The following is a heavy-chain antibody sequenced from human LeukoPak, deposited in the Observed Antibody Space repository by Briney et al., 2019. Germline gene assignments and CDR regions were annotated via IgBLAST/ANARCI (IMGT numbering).Heavy chain of an antibody. CDR2: INPTSGGT. D-gene: IGHD3-10*01. V-gene: IGHV1-2*02. CDR3: ARDLPLLFFGEGDVFDI. J-gene: IGHJ3*02. CDR1: GYTFTDYY. Sequence: GASVKVSCKSSGYTFTDYYMHWVRQAPGQGLEWMGWINPTSGGTNFAQKFQARVTMTRDTSISTAYMELRSLRSDDTAVYYCARDLPLLFFGEGDVFDIWGQGTMVTVSS.